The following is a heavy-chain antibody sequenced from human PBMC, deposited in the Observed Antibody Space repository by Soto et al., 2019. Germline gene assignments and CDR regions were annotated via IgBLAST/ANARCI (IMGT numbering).Heavy chain of an antibody. CDR2: IYWDDDK. Sequence: QITLKESGPTLVKPTQTLTLTCSFSGFSLSTSGAGVGWIRQPPGKALEWLALIYWDDDKRYNPSLEGRLTTTKDSSKNQVVLTMTNMEPVDTATYSCAHRAEVGFGELLSRPFDYWGQGTLVTVSS. CDR1: GFSLSTSGAG. D-gene: IGHD3-10*01. V-gene: IGHV2-5*02. CDR3: AHRAEVGFGELLSRPFDY. J-gene: IGHJ4*02.